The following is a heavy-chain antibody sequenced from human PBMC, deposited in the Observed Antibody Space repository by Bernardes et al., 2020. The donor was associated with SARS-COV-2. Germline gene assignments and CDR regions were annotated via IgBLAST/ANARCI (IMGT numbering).Heavy chain of an antibody. Sequence: GGSLRLSCAASGFTFSDYYMIWIRQAPGKGLECISYIVDDGTTIYYADSVKGRFTISRDNAKNSLYLQMNSLRAEDTAVYYCARDTYGDNIDYWGQGTLVTVSS. CDR3: ARDTYGDNIDY. V-gene: IGHV3-11*01. D-gene: IGHD4-17*01. CDR2: IVDDGTTI. CDR1: GFTFSDYY. J-gene: IGHJ4*02.